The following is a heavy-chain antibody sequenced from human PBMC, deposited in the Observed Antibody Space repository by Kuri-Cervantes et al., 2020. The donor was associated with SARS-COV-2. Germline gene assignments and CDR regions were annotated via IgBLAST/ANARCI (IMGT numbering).Heavy chain of an antibody. CDR2: IYSGGST. CDR3: ASDGVSGSLSLDL. CDR1: GFTFSSYA. V-gene: IGHV3-53*04. D-gene: IGHD6-19*01. Sequence: GESLKISCAASGFTFSSYAMSWVRQAPGKGLEWVSVIYSGGSTYYADSVKGRFTISRHNSKNTLYLQMNSLRAEDTALYYCASDGVSGSLSLDLWGQGTQVTVSS. J-gene: IGHJ5*02.